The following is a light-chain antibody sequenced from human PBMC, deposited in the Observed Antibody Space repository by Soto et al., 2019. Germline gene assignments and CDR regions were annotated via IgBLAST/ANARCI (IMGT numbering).Light chain of an antibody. CDR1: SSDVGDYDY. Sequence: QSVLTLPASLSGSPGQSITISCTGTSSDVGDYDYVSWYQQHPGKAPKLIIYEVSDRPSGVSNRFSGSKSANTASLTISGLQAEDEADYFCSSYTSSRSLVFGTGTKVTVL. V-gene: IGLV2-14*01. J-gene: IGLJ1*01. CDR2: EVS. CDR3: SSYTSSRSLV.